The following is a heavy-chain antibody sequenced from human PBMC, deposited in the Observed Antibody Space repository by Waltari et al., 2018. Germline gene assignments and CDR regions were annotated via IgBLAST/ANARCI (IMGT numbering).Heavy chain of an antibody. V-gene: IGHV1-69*06. CDR1: GGTFSSYA. Sequence: QVQLVQSGAEVKKPGSSVKVSCKASGGTFSSYAISWVRQAPGQGLEWMGRISPNFGPANYAKKFQGRVTITADKSTSTAYMELSGLRSEDTAVYYCASGLTGPQMDYWGQGTLVTVSS. J-gene: IGHJ4*02. CDR2: ISPNFGPA. D-gene: IGHD3-9*01. CDR3: ASGLTGPQMDY.